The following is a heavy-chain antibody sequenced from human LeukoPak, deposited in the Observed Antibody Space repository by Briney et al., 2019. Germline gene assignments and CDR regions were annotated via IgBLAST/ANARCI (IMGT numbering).Heavy chain of an antibody. Sequence: ASVKVSCKASGYTFTGYYMHWVRQAPGQGLEWMGWINPNSGGTNSAQKFQGRVTMTRDTSISTAYMELSRLRSDDTAVYYCARAYYYDRSGYLFDYWGQGALVTVSS. D-gene: IGHD3-22*01. V-gene: IGHV1-2*02. CDR3: ARAYYYDRSGYLFDY. CDR1: GYTFTGYY. CDR2: INPNSGGT. J-gene: IGHJ4*02.